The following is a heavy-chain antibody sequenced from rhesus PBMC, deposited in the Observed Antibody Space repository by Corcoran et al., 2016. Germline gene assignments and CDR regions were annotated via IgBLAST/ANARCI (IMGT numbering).Heavy chain of an antibody. D-gene: IGHD3-34*01. CDR2: ITYNGST. CDR1: GYSISSGYYF. V-gene: IGHV4-122*02. CDR3: ARDWGY. J-gene: IGHJ4*01. Sequence: QVQLQESGPGLVKPSETLSLTCAVSGYSISSGYYFWSWIRQPPGKGLEWSGYITYNGSTSYNPSLKIRVTISRDTSKNQFSLKLSSVTAADTAVYSCARDWGYWGQGVLVTVSS.